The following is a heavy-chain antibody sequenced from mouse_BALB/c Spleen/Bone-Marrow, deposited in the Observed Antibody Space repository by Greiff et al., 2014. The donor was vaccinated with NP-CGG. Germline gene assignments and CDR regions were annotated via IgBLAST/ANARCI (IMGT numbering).Heavy chain of an antibody. CDR3: ARVYLWYFDV. CDR1: GFSLTSYS. D-gene: IGHD2-3*01. V-gene: IGHV2-9*02. CDR2: IWAGGST. J-gene: IGHJ1*01. Sequence: QVQLKESGPGLVAPSQSLSITCTVSGFSLTSYSVQWVRQPPGKGLEWLGVIWAGGSTNYNSALMSRLSISKDNSKSQVFLKMNSLQTDDTAMYYCARVYLWYFDVWGAGTTVTVSS.